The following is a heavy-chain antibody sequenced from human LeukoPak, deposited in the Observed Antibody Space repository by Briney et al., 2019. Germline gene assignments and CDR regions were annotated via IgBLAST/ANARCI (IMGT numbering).Heavy chain of an antibody. CDR1: GFTFSSYS. CDR3: ARDTHCSSTSCYNAFDI. V-gene: IGHV3-21*01. Sequence: PGGSLRLSCAASGFTFSSYSMNWVRQAPGKGLEWVSSISSSSTYIYYADSLKGRFTISRDNAKNSLSLQMNSPRAEDTAVYYCARDTHCSSTSCYNAFDIWGQGAMVTVSS. J-gene: IGHJ3*02. CDR2: ISSSSTYI. D-gene: IGHD2-2*02.